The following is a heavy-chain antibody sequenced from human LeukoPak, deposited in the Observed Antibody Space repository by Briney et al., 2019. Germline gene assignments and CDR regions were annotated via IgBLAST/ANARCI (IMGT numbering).Heavy chain of an antibody. CDR1: GYSFTSYW. Sequence: GESLKISCKGSGYSFTSYWIGWVRQMPGKGLEWMGIIYPGDSDTRYSPSFQGQVTISADKSISTAYLQWSSLKASDTAMYYCARRDPPLLRFLEWPQGWFDPWGQGTLVTVSS. J-gene: IGHJ5*02. CDR3: ARRDPPLLRFLEWPQGWFDP. V-gene: IGHV5-51*01. CDR2: IYPGDSDT. D-gene: IGHD3-3*01.